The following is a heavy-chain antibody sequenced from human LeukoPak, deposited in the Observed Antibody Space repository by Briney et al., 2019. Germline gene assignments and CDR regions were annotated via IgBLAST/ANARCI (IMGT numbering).Heavy chain of an antibody. CDR2: VYYSGST. D-gene: IGHD1-20*01. V-gene: IGHV4-39*01. Sequence: SETLSLTCIVSGDSISSNSYYWGWIRQPPGKGLEWIASVYYSGSTYYNPSLMSRVTISVDTSKNQFSLKLNSMTAADTAVYYCARGGITGSRVDYYYYGMDVWGQGTTVTVSS. J-gene: IGHJ6*02. CDR3: ARGGITGSRVDYYYYGMDV. CDR1: GDSISSNSYY.